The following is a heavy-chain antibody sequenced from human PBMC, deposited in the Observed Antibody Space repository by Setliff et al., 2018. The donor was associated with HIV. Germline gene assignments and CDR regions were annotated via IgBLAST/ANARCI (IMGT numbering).Heavy chain of an antibody. CDR2: IYTSGST. V-gene: IGHV4-61*02. Sequence: PSETLSLTCTVSGGSISSGSYYWTWIRQPAGKGLEWIGRIYTSGSTNYNPSLKSRLSMSIDTSKNHFSLRLTSVTAADTAVYYCARSSRGYCSGGSCYGFDPWGQGNLVTSPQ. J-gene: IGHJ5*02. CDR1: GGSISSGSYY. D-gene: IGHD2-15*01. CDR3: ARSSRGYCSGGSCYGFDP.